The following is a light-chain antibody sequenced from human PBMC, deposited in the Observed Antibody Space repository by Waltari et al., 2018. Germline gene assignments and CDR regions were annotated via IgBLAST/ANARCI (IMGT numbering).Light chain of an antibody. CDR3: QQYYSTPYT. J-gene: IGKJ2*01. CDR1: QSVLYSSNNKNY. V-gene: IGKV4-1*01. Sequence: DIVMTQSPDSLAVSLGVRATINCKSSQSVLYSSNNKNYLAWYQQKPGQPPKLLIYWASTREFGVPDRISGSGSGTDFTLTISSLQAEDVAVYYCQQYYSTPYTFGQGTKLEIK. CDR2: WAS.